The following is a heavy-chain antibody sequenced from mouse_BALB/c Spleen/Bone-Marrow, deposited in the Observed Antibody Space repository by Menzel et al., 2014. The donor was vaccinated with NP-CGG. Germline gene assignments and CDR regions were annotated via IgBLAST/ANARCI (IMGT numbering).Heavy chain of an antibody. CDR3: AREANWNFDY. V-gene: IGHV1S56*01. D-gene: IGHD4-1*01. J-gene: IGHJ2*01. Sequence: VQGVESGPELVKPGASVRISCKASGYTFTSYYIHWVKQKPGQGLEWIGWIYPGNLNTKYNEKFKGKATLTADKSSSTAYMQLSSLTSEDSAVYFCAREANWNFDYWGQGTTLTVSS. CDR2: IYPGNLNT. CDR1: GYTFTSYY.